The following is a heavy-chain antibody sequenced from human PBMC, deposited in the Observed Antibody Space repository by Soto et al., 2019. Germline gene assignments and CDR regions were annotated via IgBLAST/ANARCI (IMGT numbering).Heavy chain of an antibody. V-gene: IGHV1-8*01. J-gene: IGHJ4*02. Sequence: QVQLVQSGAEVKKPGASVKVACKASGYTFTNHDINWVRQATGQGPEWMGWMNPNSGDTGYAQNFQDRVTMTRDTSTRTAYMELSSLRSEDTAVYYCARVGGNWNDDYFDYWGQGTLVTVS. CDR2: MNPNSGDT. CDR1: GYTFTNHD. D-gene: IGHD1-1*01. CDR3: ARVGGNWNDDYFDY.